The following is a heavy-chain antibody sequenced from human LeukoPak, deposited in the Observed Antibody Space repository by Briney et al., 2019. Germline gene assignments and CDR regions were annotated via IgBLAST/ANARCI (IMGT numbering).Heavy chain of an antibody. J-gene: IGHJ4*02. V-gene: IGHV3-7*01. Sequence: QPGRSLRLSCAASGFTLSGHWMTWVRQAPGKGLEWAANINEDGSEKYYVDSVKGRFTFSRDNAKNSLYLQMNSLRVEDTAVYYCARHIPGGNNDFDYWGQGTLVTVSS. D-gene: IGHD1/OR15-1a*01. CDR3: ARHIPGGNNDFDY. CDR1: GFTLSGHW. CDR2: INEDGSEK.